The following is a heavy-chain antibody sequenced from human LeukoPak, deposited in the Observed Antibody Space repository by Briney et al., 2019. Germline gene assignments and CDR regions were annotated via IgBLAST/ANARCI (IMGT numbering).Heavy chain of an antibody. CDR3: AKDVWWSVS. V-gene: IGHV3-23*01. CDR2: ISANGVDT. J-gene: IGHJ5*02. D-gene: IGHD2-8*02. Sequence: GGSLRLSCVASGFTFSNHAMTWVRKAPGKGLEWVSAISANGVDTFYAPSVKGRFTISRDNSKNTLYLQINSLRAEDTAIYYCAKDVWWSVSWGQGTLVTVSS. CDR1: GFTFSNHA.